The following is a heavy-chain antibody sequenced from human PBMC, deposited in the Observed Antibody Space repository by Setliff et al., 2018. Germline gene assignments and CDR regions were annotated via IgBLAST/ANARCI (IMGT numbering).Heavy chain of an antibody. CDR1: GYSISSGYY. Sequence: SETLSLTCAVSGYSISSGYYWGWIRQPPGKGLEWIGSIYLSGSTYYNPSLKSRVTMSVDTSKNQFSLKLSSVTAADTAVYYCARTNYYDSSTYFNWFDPWGQGTLVTVSS. D-gene: IGHD3-22*01. CDR2: IYLSGST. J-gene: IGHJ5*02. CDR3: ARTNYYDSSTYFNWFDP. V-gene: IGHV4-38-2*01.